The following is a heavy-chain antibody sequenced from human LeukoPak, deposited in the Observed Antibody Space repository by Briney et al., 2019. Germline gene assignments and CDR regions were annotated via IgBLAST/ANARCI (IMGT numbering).Heavy chain of an antibody. CDR2: ISSSGSTI. Sequence: GGSLRLSCAASGFTFSSYEMNWVRQAPGKGLEWVSYISSSGSTIYYADSVKGRFTISRDNAKNSLYLQMNSLRAEDTAVYYCARGYSLSWFDPWGQGTLVTVSS. J-gene: IGHJ5*02. V-gene: IGHV3-48*03. CDR3: ARGYSLSWFDP. D-gene: IGHD5-18*01. CDR1: GFTFSSYE.